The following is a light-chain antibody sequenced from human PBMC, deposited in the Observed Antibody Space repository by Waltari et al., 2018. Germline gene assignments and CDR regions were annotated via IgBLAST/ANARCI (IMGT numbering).Light chain of an antibody. CDR2: DVS. CDR1: SSAVGGYNY. CDR3: SSYTSSSTFRV. J-gene: IGLJ1*01. Sequence: QSALTQPASVSGSPGQSINIPCTCTSSAVGGYNYVAWSQTHPGKAPRLMSDDVSKRPSGVSNRCSGSKSGNTASLTISGLQAEDEADYYCSSYTSSSTFRVFGTGTKVTVL. V-gene: IGLV2-14*01.